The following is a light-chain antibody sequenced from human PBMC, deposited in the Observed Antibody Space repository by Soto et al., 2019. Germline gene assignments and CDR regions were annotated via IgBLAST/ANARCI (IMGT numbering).Light chain of an antibody. CDR3: KQYKDWPLT. J-gene: IGKJ4*01. CDR2: GAS. Sequence: EIVLTQSPATLSMSPGERATLSCRASQSVGSNLAWYQQQPGQAPRLLVYGASARATEIPARFSCSGSGTDCTLTISSLQSEEFAVYYCKQYKDWPLTFGGGTKVEIK. CDR1: QSVGSN. V-gene: IGKV3-15*01.